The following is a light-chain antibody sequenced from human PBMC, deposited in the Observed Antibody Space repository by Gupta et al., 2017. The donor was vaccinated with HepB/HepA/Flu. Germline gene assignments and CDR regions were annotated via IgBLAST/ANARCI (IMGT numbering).Light chain of an antibody. CDR3: AQTMGSGSSV. Sequence: QTVVTQEPSFSVSAGGTVTLTCGLSSGSVPTSYYPSWFQQTPGPAPRTLIYSTNTRSAGVPDRFAATIVGNTAAITITGAQAYDEAYYYGAQTMGSGSSVFGGGTKLTVL. V-gene: IGLV8-61*01. J-gene: IGLJ3*02. CDR2: STN. CDR1: SGSVPTSYY.